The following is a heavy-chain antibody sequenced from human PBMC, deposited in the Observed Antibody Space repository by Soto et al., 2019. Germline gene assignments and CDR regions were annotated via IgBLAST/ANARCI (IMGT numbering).Heavy chain of an antibody. CDR2: IWGGGSNK. CDR3: VRSSVGDCTNGVCYTGDAFDI. CDR1: GFTFSSYG. D-gene: IGHD2-8*01. Sequence: GGSLRLSCAASGFTFSSYGMRWVRQAPGKGLEWVAVIWGGGSNKYYADSVKGRFTISRDNSKNTLYLQMNSLRAEDTAVYYGVRSSVGDCTNGVCYTGDAFDIWGQGTMVTVSS. V-gene: IGHV3-33*01. J-gene: IGHJ3*02.